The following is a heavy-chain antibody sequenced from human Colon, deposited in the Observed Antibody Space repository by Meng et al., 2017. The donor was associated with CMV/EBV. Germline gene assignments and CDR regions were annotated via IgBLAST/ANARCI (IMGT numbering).Heavy chain of an antibody. Sequence: GESLKISCAASGFTFSSYAMHWVRQAPGKGLEWVAVISYDGSNKYYADSVKGRFTISRDNAKNSLYLQMNSLRAEDTAVYYCARGGGYNWNGRPYYFDYWGQGTLVTVSS. D-gene: IGHD1-1*01. CDR3: ARGGGYNWNGRPYYFDY. J-gene: IGHJ4*02. CDR2: ISYDGSNK. CDR1: GFTFSSYA. V-gene: IGHV3-30*04.